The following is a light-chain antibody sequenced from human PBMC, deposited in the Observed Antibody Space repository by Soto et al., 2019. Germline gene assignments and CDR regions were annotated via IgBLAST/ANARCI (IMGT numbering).Light chain of an antibody. CDR3: QQYQNLWT. CDR2: GAS. CDR1: QSVRSSY. Sequence: EIVFTQSPGTLSLSPEERATLSCRASQSVRSSYLAWYQQKPGQAHRLLIYGASTRATGIPARFSGSGSGTEFTLTINSLQSEDFAVYYCQQYQNLWTFGQGTKV. V-gene: IGKV3D-7*01. J-gene: IGKJ1*01.